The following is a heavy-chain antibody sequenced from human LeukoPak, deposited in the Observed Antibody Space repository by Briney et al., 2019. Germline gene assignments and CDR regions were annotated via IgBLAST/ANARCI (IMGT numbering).Heavy chain of an antibody. V-gene: IGHV1-69*13. J-gene: IGHJ4*02. Sequence: GASVKVSCKASGYTFTSYAISWVRQAPGQGLEWMGGIIPIFGTANYAQKFQGRVTITADESTSTAYMELSSLRSEDTAVYYCARGRLRLGELSPDVDYWGQGTLVTVSS. CDR1: GYTFTSYA. D-gene: IGHD3-16*02. CDR2: IIPIFGTA. CDR3: ARGRLRLGELSPDVDY.